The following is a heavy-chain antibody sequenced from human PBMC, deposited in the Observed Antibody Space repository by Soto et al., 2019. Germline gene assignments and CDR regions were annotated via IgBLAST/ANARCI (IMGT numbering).Heavy chain of an antibody. D-gene: IGHD3-22*01. CDR1: GYTFTSYG. CDR3: AVMYYYDSSGSVWFAP. CDR2: ISAYNGNT. Sequence: ASVKVSCKASGYTFTSYGISWVRQAPGQGLEWMGWISAYNGNTNYAQKLQGRVTMTTDTSTSTAYMELRSLRSDDTAVYYCAVMYYYDSSGSVWFAPWGQGTMVTVSS. J-gene: IGHJ5*02. V-gene: IGHV1-18*04.